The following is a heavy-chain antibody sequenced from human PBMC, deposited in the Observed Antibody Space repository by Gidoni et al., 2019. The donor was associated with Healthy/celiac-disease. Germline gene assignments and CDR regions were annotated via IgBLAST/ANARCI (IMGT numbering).Heavy chain of an antibody. Sequence: QVHLQQWGAGLLRPSETLSLTCAVSGGSFSVFYWSWIRQSPGKGLEWIGEINQSGSTNYSPSLKSRVTISLDKSKKQFSLRLTSVTAADTAIYYCARGKLGRPVTTSEYFDLWGRGTPVIVSS. CDR3: ARGKLGRPVTTSEYFDL. J-gene: IGHJ2*01. CDR1: GGSFSVFY. V-gene: IGHV4-34*02. D-gene: IGHD7-27*01. CDR2: INQSGST.